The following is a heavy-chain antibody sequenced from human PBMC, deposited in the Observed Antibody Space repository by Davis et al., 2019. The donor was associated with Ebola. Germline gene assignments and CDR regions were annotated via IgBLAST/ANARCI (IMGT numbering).Heavy chain of an antibody. D-gene: IGHD1-1*01. CDR1: GYTFTGYY. J-gene: IGHJ6*02. Sequence: ASVKVSCKASGYTFTGYYMHWVRQAPGQGLEWMGWMNPNSGNTGYAQKFQGRVTMTRNTSISTAYMELSSLRSEDTAVYYCARDYNWNADYYYYGMDVWGQGTTVTVSS. CDR3: ARDYNWNADYYYYGMDV. CDR2: MNPNSGNT. V-gene: IGHV1-8*02.